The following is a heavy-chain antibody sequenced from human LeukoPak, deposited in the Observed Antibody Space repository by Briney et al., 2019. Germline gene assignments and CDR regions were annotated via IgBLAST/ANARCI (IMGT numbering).Heavy chain of an antibody. V-gene: IGHV1-46*01. J-gene: IGHJ5*02. D-gene: IGHD3-22*01. CDR2: INPSGGST. CDR1: GYTFTSYY. Sequence: ASVKVSCKASGYTFTSYYMHWVRQAPGQGLEWMGIINPSGGSTSYAQKFQGRVTMTEDTSTDTAYMELSSLRSEDTAVYYCATVRGEITMIGKNNWFDPWGQGTLVTVSS. CDR3: ATVRGEITMIGKNNWFDP.